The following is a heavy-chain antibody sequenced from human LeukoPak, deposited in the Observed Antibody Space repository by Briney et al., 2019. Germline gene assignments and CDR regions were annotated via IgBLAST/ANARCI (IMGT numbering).Heavy chain of an antibody. CDR2: IAYDGGKA. D-gene: IGHD5-12*01. CDR1: GFTFSRYA. V-gene: IGHV3-30*04. Sequence: GGSLRLSCAASGFTFSRYAMHWVRQAPGEGLAWVAVIAYDGGKAYYTDSVKGRFTIFRDNSKNTLYLQMNRLRPGDTAIYYCARDDSDVGMVATISREGDYFDSWGQGTLVTVSS. CDR3: ARDDSDVGMVATISREGDYFDS. J-gene: IGHJ4*02.